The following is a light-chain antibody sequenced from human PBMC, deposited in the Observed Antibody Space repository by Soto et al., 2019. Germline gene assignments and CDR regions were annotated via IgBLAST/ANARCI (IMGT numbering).Light chain of an antibody. V-gene: IGLV1-44*01. CDR1: SSNLGTHT. CDR3: AAWDDSLIGPV. J-gene: IGLJ2*01. Sequence: QTVVTQPPSASETPGQRVTISCSGSSSNLGTHTVNWYQQVPGTAPKLLIYSTNQRPSGVPDRISGSKSGTSASLAISGLQSDDEADYYCAAWDDSLIGPVFGGGTKLTVL. CDR2: STN.